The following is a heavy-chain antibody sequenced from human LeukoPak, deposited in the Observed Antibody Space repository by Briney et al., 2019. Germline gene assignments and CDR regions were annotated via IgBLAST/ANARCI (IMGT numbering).Heavy chain of an antibody. D-gene: IGHD3-16*01. CDR2: ISAYNGNT. CDR1: GYTFTSYG. CDR3: ARVGRTRGKDYFDY. J-gene: IGHJ4*02. V-gene: IGHV1-18*01. Sequence: ASVKVSCKASGYTFTSYGISWVRQAPGQGLEWMGWISAYNGNTDYAQKLQGRVTMTTDTSTSTAYMELRSLRSDDTAVYYCARVGRTRGKDYFDYWGQGTLVTVSS.